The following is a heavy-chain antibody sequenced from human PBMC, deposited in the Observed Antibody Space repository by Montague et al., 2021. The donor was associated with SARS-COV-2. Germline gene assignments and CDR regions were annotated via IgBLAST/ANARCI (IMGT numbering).Heavy chain of an antibody. CDR1: DASISTSNY. Sequence: SETLSLTCSVSDASISTSNYWGWLRQTPGKGLEWIASIHFTGTTYYKPSLKSRVTISVDTSKNQFSLRLSSVTAADSAVFYCARWGLNNAFDIWGLGTMITISS. J-gene: IGHJ3*02. CDR3: ARWGLNNAFDI. D-gene: IGHD1/OR15-1a*01. CDR2: IHFTGTT. V-gene: IGHV4-39*01.